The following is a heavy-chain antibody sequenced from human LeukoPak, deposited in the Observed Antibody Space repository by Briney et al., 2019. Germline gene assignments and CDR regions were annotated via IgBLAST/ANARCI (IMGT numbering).Heavy chain of an antibody. CDR2: INSDGSST. J-gene: IGHJ4*02. Sequence: SGGSLRLSCAASGFTFSSYWMHWVRQAPGKGLVWVSRINSDGSSTSYADSVKGRFTISRDNAKNTLYLQMNSLRAEDTAVYCCAREGDLYYFDYWGQGTLVTVSS. CDR3: AREGDLYYFDY. CDR1: GFTFSSYW. V-gene: IGHV3-74*01. D-gene: IGHD3-10*01.